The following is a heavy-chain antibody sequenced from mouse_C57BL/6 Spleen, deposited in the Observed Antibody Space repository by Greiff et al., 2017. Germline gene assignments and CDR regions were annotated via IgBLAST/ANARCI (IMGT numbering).Heavy chain of an antibody. V-gene: IGHV14-4*01. CDR3: TTVLTGLDY. Sequence: EVQLQQSGAELVRPGASVKLSCTASGFNIQDDYMHWVKQRPEQGLEWIGWIDPENGDTEYASKFQGKATITADTSSNTAYLQLSSLTSEDTAVYYCTTVLTGLDYWGQGTTLTVSS. CDR2: IDPENGDT. D-gene: IGHD4-1*01. J-gene: IGHJ2*01. CDR1: GFNIQDDY.